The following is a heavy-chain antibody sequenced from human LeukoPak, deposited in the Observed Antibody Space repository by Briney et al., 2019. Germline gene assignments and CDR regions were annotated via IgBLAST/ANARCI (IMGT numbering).Heavy chain of an antibody. Sequence: GGSLRLSCAASGFTFSSYAMNWVCQAPGKGLEWVSLITGSGGNTYYADSVKGRFTISRDNSKNTLYLQMDSLRADDTAVYSCAKAAGSTYGSEYFHYWGQGTLVTVSS. CDR1: GFTFSSYA. D-gene: IGHD5-18*01. CDR2: ITGSGGNT. CDR3: AKAAGSTYGSEYFHY. V-gene: IGHV3-23*01. J-gene: IGHJ4*02.